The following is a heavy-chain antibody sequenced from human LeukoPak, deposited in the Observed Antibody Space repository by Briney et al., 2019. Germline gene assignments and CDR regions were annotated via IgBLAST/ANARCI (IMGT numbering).Heavy chain of an antibody. Sequence: SQSLSPTCTVSAGSVSSGSYYWSWIREPPWKGLEWIGYIYYSGPTNYNPSLESRITISIDTSKDQFSLKLSSGTAADTAVYYCARGSSGLFDYWGQGILVTVSS. CDR2: IYYSGPT. D-gene: IGHD6-19*01. V-gene: IGHV4-61*01. CDR3: ARGSSGLFDY. J-gene: IGHJ4*02. CDR1: AGSVSSGSYY.